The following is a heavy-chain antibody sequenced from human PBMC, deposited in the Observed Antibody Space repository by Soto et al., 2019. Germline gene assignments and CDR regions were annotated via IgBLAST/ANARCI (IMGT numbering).Heavy chain of an antibody. D-gene: IGHD6-25*01. J-gene: IGHJ4*02. CDR2: IYHSGST. CDR3: ARDCHALGYFFDY. CDR1: GGSINSTNW. Sequence: SETLSLTCVVSGGSINSTNWWSWVRQSPGKGLEWIGGIYHSGSTNYNPSLRSRLTISVDRSKNQFSLKLSSVTAADTAIYYCARDCHALGYFFDYWGQGAPVTVSS. V-gene: IGHV4-4*02.